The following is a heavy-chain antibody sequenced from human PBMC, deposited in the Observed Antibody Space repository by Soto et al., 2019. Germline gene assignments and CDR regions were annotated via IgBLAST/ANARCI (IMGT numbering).Heavy chain of an antibody. CDR2: ISSSGSTI. J-gene: IGHJ6*03. CDR1: GFTFSDYY. V-gene: IGHV3-11*01. D-gene: IGHD4-17*01. Sequence: GGSLRLSCAASGFTFSDYYMSWIRQAPGKGLEWVSYISSSGSTIYYADSVKGRFTISRDNAKNSLYLQMNSLRAEDTAVYYCARGRDYGDHGYYYYYYMDVWGKGTTVTVSS. CDR3: ARGRDYGDHGYYYYYYMDV.